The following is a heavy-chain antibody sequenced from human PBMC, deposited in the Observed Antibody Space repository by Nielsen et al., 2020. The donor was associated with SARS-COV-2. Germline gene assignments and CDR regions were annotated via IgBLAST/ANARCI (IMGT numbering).Heavy chain of an antibody. CDR3: ARDGDIVVVPAAHPSYYYYYMDV. J-gene: IGHJ6*03. CDR2: ISYDGSNK. Sequence: VRQAPGKGLEWVAVISYDGSNKYYADSVKGRFTISRDNSKNTLYLQMNSLRAEDTAVYYCARDGDIVVVPAAHPSYYYYYMDVWGKGTTVTVSS. V-gene: IGHV3-30-3*01. D-gene: IGHD2-2*01.